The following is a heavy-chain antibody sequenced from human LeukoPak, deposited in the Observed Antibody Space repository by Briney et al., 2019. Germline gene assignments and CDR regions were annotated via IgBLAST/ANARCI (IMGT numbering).Heavy chain of an antibody. J-gene: IGHJ4*02. CDR3: AKTSSPGYSSGWYVLGY. CDR2: IWYDASNK. D-gene: IGHD6-19*01. CDR1: GFTFSSFG. V-gene: IGHV3-30*02. Sequence: GGSLTLSCAASGFTFSSFGMHWVRQAPGKGLEWVAVIWYDASNKYYADSVKGRFTISRDNSKNTLYLQMNSLRAEDTAVYYCAKTSSPGYSSGWYVLGYWGQGTLVTVSS.